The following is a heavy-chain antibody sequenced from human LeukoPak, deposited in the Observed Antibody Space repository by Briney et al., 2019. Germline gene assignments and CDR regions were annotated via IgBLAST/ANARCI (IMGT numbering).Heavy chain of an antibody. Sequence: SPPPSLTSTASGGSISSGDYLLSWVRQPPGKGLEWIAYMYYSGSTYYDPSLKSRVTMSADTSKNQLSLKLSSVTAADTAVYYCARPYYYDSRIDPWGQGILVTVSS. V-gene: IGHV4-30-4*01. CDR2: MYYSGST. D-gene: IGHD3-22*01. CDR3: ARPYYYDSRIDP. J-gene: IGHJ5*02. CDR1: GGSISSGDYL.